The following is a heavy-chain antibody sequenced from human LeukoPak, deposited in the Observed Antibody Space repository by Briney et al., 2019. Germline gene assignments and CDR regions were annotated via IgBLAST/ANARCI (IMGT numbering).Heavy chain of an antibody. J-gene: IGHJ4*02. CDR1: GFTFSTYW. V-gene: IGHV3-74*01. CDR2: INSDGSST. D-gene: IGHD1-1*01. Sequence: GGSLRLSCAASGFTFSTYWMHWVRRAPGKGLVWVSRINSDGSSTSYADSVKGQFTISRDNAKNTLYLQMNSLRAEDTAVYYCVAGLERPYYWGQGTLVTVSS. CDR3: VAGLERPYY.